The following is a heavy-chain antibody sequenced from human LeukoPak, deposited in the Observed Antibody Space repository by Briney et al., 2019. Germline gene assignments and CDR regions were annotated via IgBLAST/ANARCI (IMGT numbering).Heavy chain of an antibody. V-gene: IGHV4-59*01. Sequence: SETLSLTCAVYGGSFSGYYWSWIRQPPGKGLEWIGYIYYSGSTNYNPSLKSRVTISVDTSKNQFSLKLSSVTAADTAVYYCAGGRYSSSWYEIDYWGQGTLGTVSS. CDR1: GGSFSGYY. J-gene: IGHJ4*02. CDR2: IYYSGST. D-gene: IGHD6-13*01. CDR3: AGGRYSSSWYEIDY.